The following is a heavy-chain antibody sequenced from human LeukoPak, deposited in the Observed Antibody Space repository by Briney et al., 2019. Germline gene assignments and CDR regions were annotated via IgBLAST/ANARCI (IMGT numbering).Heavy chain of an antibody. CDR3: ARGLIIRNILAGYGHYYYGMDV. V-gene: IGHV4-34*01. CDR1: GWSFSGYY. Sequence: SETLSLTCAVYGWSFSGYYWSWIRQPPGKGLEWIGEINNSGSTNQHPSLKSRVTISVDTSKNQFSLKLSSVTAADTAVYYCARGLIIRNILAGYGHYYYGMDVWGQGTTVTVSS. J-gene: IGHJ6*02. D-gene: IGHD3-9*01. CDR2: INNSGST.